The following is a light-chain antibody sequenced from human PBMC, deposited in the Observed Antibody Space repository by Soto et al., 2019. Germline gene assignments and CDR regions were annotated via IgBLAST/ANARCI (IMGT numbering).Light chain of an antibody. CDR3: GTWDSSLSAYV. J-gene: IGLJ1*01. CDR2: DNN. CDR1: SSNIGNNY. Sequence: QSVLTQPLSVSAAPGQKVTISCSGSSSNIGNNYVSWYQQLPGTAPKLLIYDNNKRPSGIPDRFSGSKSGTSATLGITGLQTGDEADYYCGTWDSSLSAYVFGTGTKGTVL. V-gene: IGLV1-51*01.